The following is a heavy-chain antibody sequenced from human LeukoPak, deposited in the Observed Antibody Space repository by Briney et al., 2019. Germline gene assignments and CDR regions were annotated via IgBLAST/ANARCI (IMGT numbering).Heavy chain of an antibody. D-gene: IGHD6-19*01. CDR1: GFTVSSNY. V-gene: IGHV3-53*01. J-gene: IGHJ4*02. CDR3: ARRYSSGWWIDY. Sequence: GGSLRLSCAASGFTVSSNYMNWVRQAPGKGLEWVSVIYSGGSTYYADSVKGRFTISRDNSKNTLYLRMNTLRAEDTAVYYCARRYSSGWWIDYWGQGTLVTVSS. CDR2: IYSGGST.